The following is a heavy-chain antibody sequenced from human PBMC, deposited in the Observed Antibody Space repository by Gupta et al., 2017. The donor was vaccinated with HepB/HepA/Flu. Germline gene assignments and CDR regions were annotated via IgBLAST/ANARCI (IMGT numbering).Heavy chain of an antibody. CDR1: GGSFSGYY. D-gene: IGHD6-19*01. V-gene: IGHV4-34*01. CDR3: ARGTRLVSRQYSSGWYPSVPFDY. J-gene: IGHJ4*02. Sequence: QVQLQQWGAGLLKPSETLSLTCAVYGGSFSGYYWRWIRQPPGKGLEWIGEINHSGSTNYNPSLKSRVTISVDTSKNQFSLKLSSVTAADTAVYYCARGTRLVSRQYSSGWYPSVPFDYWGQGTLVTVSS. CDR2: INHSGST.